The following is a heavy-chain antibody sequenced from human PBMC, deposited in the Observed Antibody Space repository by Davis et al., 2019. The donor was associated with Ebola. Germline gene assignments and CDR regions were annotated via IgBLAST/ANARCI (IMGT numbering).Heavy chain of an antibody. J-gene: IGHJ6*02. D-gene: IGHD6-13*01. CDR2: INHSGST. Sequence: MPSETLSLTCTVSGGSISGYYWSWIRQPPGKGLEWIGEINHSGSTNYNPSLKSRVTISVDTSKNQFSLKLSSVTAADTAVYYCARDKTGYSSSWNYYYYYGMDVWGQGTTVTVSS. V-gene: IGHV4-34*01. CDR3: ARDKTGYSSSWNYYYYYGMDV. CDR1: GGSISGYY.